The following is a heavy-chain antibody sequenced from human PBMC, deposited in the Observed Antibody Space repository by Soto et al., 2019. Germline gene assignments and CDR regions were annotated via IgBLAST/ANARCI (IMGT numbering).Heavy chain of an antibody. D-gene: IGHD6-13*01. CDR2: INPNSGGT. CDR3: ARDXGSSWYNKIFDY. CDR1: GYTFTGYY. Sequence: QVQLVQSGAEVKKPGASVKVSCKASGYTFTGYYMHWVRQAPGQGLEWMGWINPNSGGTNYAQKFQGWVTMTRDTSISTAYMELSRLRSDDTAVXXCARDXGSSWYNKIFDYWGQGTLVTXSS. V-gene: IGHV1-2*04. J-gene: IGHJ4*02.